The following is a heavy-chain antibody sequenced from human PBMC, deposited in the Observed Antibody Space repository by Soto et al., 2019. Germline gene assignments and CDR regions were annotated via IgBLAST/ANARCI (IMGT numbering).Heavy chain of an antibody. Sequence: QVQLVQSGAEVKKPGSSVKVSCKASGGTFSSYAISWVRQAPGQGLEWMGGIIPIFGTANYAQKFQGRVTITADESTSTAYMELSSLRSEDTAVYYCARDPGDSHYDFWSSVSYYGMDVWGQGTTVTVSS. D-gene: IGHD3-3*01. CDR2: IIPIFGTA. CDR3: ARDPGDSHYDFWSSVSYYGMDV. CDR1: GGTFSSYA. J-gene: IGHJ6*02. V-gene: IGHV1-69*01.